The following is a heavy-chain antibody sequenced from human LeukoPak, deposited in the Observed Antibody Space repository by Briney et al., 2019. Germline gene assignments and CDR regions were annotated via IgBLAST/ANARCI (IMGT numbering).Heavy chain of an antibody. CDR1: GGSVSSSKYL. CDR3: AGLGVMVLVYQSES. D-gene: IGHD2/OR15-2a*01. J-gene: IGHJ5*02. Sequence: SETLSLTCAVSGGSVSSSKYLWGWIRQPPGKELEWIGSISYSGNADYNPSLRSRVTLSVDTAKNQFSLKLTSVTAADSAVYYCAGLGVMVLVYQSESWGQGTPVTVSS. V-gene: IGHV4-39*07. CDR2: ISYSGNA.